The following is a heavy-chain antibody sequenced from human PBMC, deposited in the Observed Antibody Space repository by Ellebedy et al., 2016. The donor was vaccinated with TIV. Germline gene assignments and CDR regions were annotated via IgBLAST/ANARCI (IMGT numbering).Heavy chain of an antibody. CDR2: IYHSGST. CDR3: ARPWIGKENDYGDYRVDYYYGMDG. Sequence: SETLSLXXAVSGGSISSSNWWSWVRQPPGKGLEWIGEIYHSGSTNYNPSLKSRVTISVDKSKNQFSLKLSSVTAADTAVYYCARPWIGKENDYGDYRVDYYYGMDGWGQGTTVTVSS. CDR1: GGSISSSNW. V-gene: IGHV4-4*02. D-gene: IGHD4-17*01. J-gene: IGHJ6*02.